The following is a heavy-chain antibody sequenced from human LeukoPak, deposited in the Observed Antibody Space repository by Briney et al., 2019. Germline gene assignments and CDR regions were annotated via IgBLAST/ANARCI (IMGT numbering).Heavy chain of an antibody. Sequence: PGGSLRLSCAASDFSFSNYGMHWVRQARGKGLEWVAVILYDGNNKHYAESVKGRFTISRDNSNNMLYLQMNSLRPEDTAVYYCAKDRLFGSGLNGPHYYYGMDVWGQGTTVTVSS. D-gene: IGHD1-26*01. CDR3: AKDRLFGSGLNGPHYYYGMDV. J-gene: IGHJ6*02. CDR1: DFSFSNYG. V-gene: IGHV3-30*18. CDR2: ILYDGNNK.